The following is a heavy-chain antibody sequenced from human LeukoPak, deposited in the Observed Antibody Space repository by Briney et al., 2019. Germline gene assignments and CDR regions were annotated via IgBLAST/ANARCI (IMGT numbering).Heavy chain of an antibody. D-gene: IGHD6-19*01. CDR3: GRDSSGSGWYLIDQ. J-gene: IGHJ4*02. Sequence: SETLSLTCTVSGGSIRSTSYYWGWIRQPPGKGLEWIGSIYYSGSTYYNPSFKSRVTISVDTSKNQFSLKLSSVTAADTAVYYCGRDSSGSGWYLIDQWGQGTLVTVSS. V-gene: IGHV4-39*02. CDR2: IYYSGST. CDR1: GGSIRSTSYY.